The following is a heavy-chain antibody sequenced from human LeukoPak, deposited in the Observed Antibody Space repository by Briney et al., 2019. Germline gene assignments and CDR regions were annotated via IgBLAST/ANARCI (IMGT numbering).Heavy chain of an antibody. D-gene: IGHD3-10*01. CDR2: INPSGDNT. CDR3: ATNILVRDIINWFDP. Sequence: ASVEVSCKASGYTFTNNFMHWVRQAPGQGLEWIGIINPSGDNTWYAQKFQGRVTMTRDTSISTAYMELSSLRYDDTAVYYCATNILVRDIINWFDPWGQGTLVTVSS. J-gene: IGHJ5*02. V-gene: IGHV1-46*01. CDR1: GYTFTNNF.